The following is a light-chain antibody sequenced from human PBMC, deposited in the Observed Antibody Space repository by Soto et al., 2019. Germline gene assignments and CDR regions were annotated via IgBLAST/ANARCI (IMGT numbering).Light chain of an antibody. CDR3: QKDNNWLIT. Sequence: IQLTQSPSSLSASVGDSVTIACRASQGISGYLAWYQQEPGKAPKLLIYAASTLQSGVPSRFSGSGSGTEFSITVNRLQYEDFEVSYCQKDNNWLITLGQGTRLEI. CDR2: AAS. CDR1: QGISGY. V-gene: IGKV1-9*01. J-gene: IGKJ5*01.